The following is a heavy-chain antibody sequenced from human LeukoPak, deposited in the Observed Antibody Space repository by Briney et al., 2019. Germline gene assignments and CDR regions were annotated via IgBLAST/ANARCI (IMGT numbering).Heavy chain of an antibody. Sequence: SVKVSCKASGGTFSSYAISWVRQAPGQGLEWMGRIIPILGIANYAQKFQGRVTITADKSTSTAYMELSSLRSEDTAVYYCARAQYYYDSSGYYNYWGQGTLVTVSS. J-gene: IGHJ4*02. V-gene: IGHV1-69*04. CDR3: ARAQYYYDSSGYYNY. CDR2: IIPILGIA. CDR1: GGTFSSYA. D-gene: IGHD3-22*01.